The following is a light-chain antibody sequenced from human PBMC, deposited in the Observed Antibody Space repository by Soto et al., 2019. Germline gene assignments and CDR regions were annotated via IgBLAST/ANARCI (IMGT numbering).Light chain of an antibody. Sequence: EIVLTQSPATLSLSPGERATLSCRASQSVSSYLAWYQQKPGQAPRLLIYDASNRATGIPARFSGSGSGTDFTLTISRLQPEDFVVYCRQRRSHWPPYTFGQGTKLEIK. CDR2: DAS. V-gene: IGKV3-11*01. CDR3: QRRSHWPPYT. J-gene: IGKJ2*01. CDR1: QSVSSY.